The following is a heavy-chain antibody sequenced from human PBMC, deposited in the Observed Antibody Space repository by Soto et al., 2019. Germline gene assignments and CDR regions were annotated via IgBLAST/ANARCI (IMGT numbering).Heavy chain of an antibody. CDR2: ISWNGAAT. CDR3: ANLPLYGSGFDC. CDR1: GFTFDDYA. Sequence: EAQLVESGGGLVQPGRSLRLCCVASGFTFDDYAIHWVRQAPGKGLEWVSGISWNGAATGYADSVKGRFTISRDNAKNSLYLQMSSLRTEDTAIYYCANLPLYGSGFDCWGQGTLVTVSS. D-gene: IGHD3-10*01. V-gene: IGHV3-9*01. J-gene: IGHJ4*02.